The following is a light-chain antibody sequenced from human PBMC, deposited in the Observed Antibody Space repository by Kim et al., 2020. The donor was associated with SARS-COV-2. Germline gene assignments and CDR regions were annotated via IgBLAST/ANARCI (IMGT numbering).Light chain of an antibody. J-gene: IGLJ2*01. CDR1: NLGDKD. CDR2: QHP. Sequence: SVSPGQTASITCSGTNLGDKDAYWYQQKPGQSPVLVIYQHPKRPSGISQRFSGFSSGNTATLTISPAQTMDEADYYCQAWDSGTAVFGGGTQLTVL. CDR3: QAWDSGTAV. V-gene: IGLV3-1*01.